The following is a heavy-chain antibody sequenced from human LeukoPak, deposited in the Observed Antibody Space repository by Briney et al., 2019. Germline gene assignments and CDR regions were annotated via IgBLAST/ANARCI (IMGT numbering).Heavy chain of an antibody. Sequence: GESLKISCKASGYSFTNYWIGWVRQMPGQGLEWMGIIYPGNPRTRYRPSFQGQVTISADKSISTAYLHWSNLKASDTAMYYCASFSDGKDSDFDHWGQGTLVTVSS. D-gene: IGHD4-23*01. CDR3: ASFSDGKDSDFDH. CDR2: IYPGNPRT. J-gene: IGHJ4*02. V-gene: IGHV5-51*01. CDR1: GYSFTNYW.